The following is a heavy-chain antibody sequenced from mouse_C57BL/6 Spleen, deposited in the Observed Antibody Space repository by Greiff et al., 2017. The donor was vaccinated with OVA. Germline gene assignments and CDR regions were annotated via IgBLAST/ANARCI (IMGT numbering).Heavy chain of an antibody. Sequence: EVQLVESGGDLVKPGGSLKLSCAASGFTFSSYGMSWVRQTPDKRLEWVATISSGGSYTYYPDSVKGRFTISRDNAKNTLYLQMSSLKSEDTAMYYCARQRGPSWFAYWGQGTLVTVSA. CDR2: ISSGGSYT. CDR1: GFTFSSYG. V-gene: IGHV5-6*01. CDR3: ARQRGPSWFAY. J-gene: IGHJ3*01.